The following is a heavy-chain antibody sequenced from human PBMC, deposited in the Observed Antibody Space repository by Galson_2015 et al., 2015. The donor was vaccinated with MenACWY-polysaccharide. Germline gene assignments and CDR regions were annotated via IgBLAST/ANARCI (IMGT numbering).Heavy chain of an antibody. CDR2: ISYDASIT. Sequence: SLRLSCAASGFTFSRYCMHWVRQAPGKGLEWVAGISYDASITTYADSVKGRFTISRDNSKNTMYVQMNVMRAEDTATYYCAREYGSGNSCDGLHVWSQGTTVTVSS. CDR3: AREYGSGNSCDGLHV. CDR1: GFTFSRYC. V-gene: IGHV3-30*04. D-gene: IGHD2-15*01. J-gene: IGHJ6*02.